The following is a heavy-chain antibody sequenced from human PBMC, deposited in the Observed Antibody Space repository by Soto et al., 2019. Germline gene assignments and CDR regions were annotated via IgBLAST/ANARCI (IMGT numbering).Heavy chain of an antibody. CDR1: GFTFSSYA. Sequence: GGSLRLSCAASGFTFSSYAMFWVRQAPGKGLEWVSSISVSGDRTFYADSVKGRFTISRDNSKNMLFLQMNSLRAEDTAIYYCAKKVNSGPGSQYFDYWGQGTLVTVSS. CDR2: ISVSGDRT. D-gene: IGHD3-10*01. J-gene: IGHJ4*02. V-gene: IGHV3-23*01. CDR3: AKKVNSGPGSQYFDY.